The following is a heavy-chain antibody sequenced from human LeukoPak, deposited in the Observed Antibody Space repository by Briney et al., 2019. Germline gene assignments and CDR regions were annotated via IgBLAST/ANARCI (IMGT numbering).Heavy chain of an antibody. CDR2: ISGGGGST. CDR3: AKDGLYCYDSSGYYRFDY. D-gene: IGHD3-22*01. CDR1: GFYA. J-gene: IGHJ4*02. V-gene: IGHV3-23*01. Sequence: PGGSLRLSCAASGFYAMSWVRQAPGKGLEWVSAISGGGGSTYYADSVKGRFTISRDNSKNTLYLQMNSLRAEDTAVYYCAKDGLYCYDSSGYYRFDYWGQGTLVTVSS.